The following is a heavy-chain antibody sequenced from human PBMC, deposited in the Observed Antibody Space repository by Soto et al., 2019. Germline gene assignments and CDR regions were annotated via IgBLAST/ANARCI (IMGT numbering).Heavy chain of an antibody. D-gene: IGHD5-12*01. CDR3: AKDLNGYSGYHTFDY. CDR1: RFTFSSYG. CDR2: ISYDGSGE. V-gene: IGHV3-30*18. J-gene: IGHJ4*02. Sequence: QVQLVESGGGVVQPGRSLRLSCAASRFTFSSYGMHWVRQAPGKGLEWVAVISYDGSGEYYADSVKGRFTISRDNSKNTLYLQMNSLRPEDTAVYYCAKDLNGYSGYHTFDYWGQGTLVTVSS.